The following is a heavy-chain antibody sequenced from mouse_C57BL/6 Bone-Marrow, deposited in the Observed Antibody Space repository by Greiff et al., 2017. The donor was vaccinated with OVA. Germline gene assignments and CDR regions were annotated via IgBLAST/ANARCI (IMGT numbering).Heavy chain of an antibody. CDR1: GYSITSGYY. CDR3: GYGSAWFAY. V-gene: IGHV3-6*01. Sequence: EVKLMESGPGLVKPSQSLSLTCSVTGYSITSGYYWNWIRQFPGNKLEWMGYISYDGSNNYNPSLKNRISITRDTSKNQFFLKLNSVTTEDTATYYCGYGSAWFAYWGQGTLVTVSA. CDR2: ISYDGSN. D-gene: IGHD1-1*01. J-gene: IGHJ3*01.